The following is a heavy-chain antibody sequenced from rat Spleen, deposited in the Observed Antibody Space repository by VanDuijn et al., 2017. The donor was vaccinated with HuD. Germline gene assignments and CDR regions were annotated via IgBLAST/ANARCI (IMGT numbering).Heavy chain of an antibody. CDR3: TFPFRWFAY. J-gene: IGHJ3*01. Sequence: QVQLKESGPGLMQPSETLSLTCTVSGFSLTSNGVGWVRQPLRKGLVWMGTIWAGGSTNYNSAVQSRLGISRDTSKSKVFLKMNSLQTEDKSLYFCTFPFRWFAYWGQGTLVTVSS. CDR2: IWAGGST. V-gene: IGHV2-72*01. CDR1: GFSLTSNG.